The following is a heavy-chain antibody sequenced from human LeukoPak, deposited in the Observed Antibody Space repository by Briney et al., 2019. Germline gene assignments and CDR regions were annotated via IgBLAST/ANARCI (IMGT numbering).Heavy chain of an antibody. V-gene: IGHV3-21*01. D-gene: IGHD1-26*01. CDR2: ISSSSSYI. CDR1: GFPFSSYS. J-gene: IGHJ6*03. CDR3: ARESGSYYFDYYYYMDV. Sequence: PGGSLRLSCAASGFPFSSYSMNWVRQAPGKGLEWVSSISSSSSYIYYADSVKGRFTISRDNAKNSLYLQMNSLRAEDTAVYYCARESGSYYFDYYYYMDVWGKGTTVTISS.